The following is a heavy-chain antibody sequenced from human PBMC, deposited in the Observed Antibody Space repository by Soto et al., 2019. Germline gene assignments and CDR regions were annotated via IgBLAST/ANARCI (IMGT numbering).Heavy chain of an antibody. Sequence: ASVKVSCKASGYTFTGYYMHWVRQAPGQGLEWMGWINPNSGGTNYAQKFQGWVTMTRDTSISTAYMELSRLRSDDTAVYYCARCCIAAAGTGFYYYYGMDVWGQGTTVTVSS. CDR2: INPNSGGT. CDR3: ARCCIAAAGTGFYYYYGMDV. J-gene: IGHJ6*02. V-gene: IGHV1-2*04. D-gene: IGHD6-13*01. CDR1: GYTFTGYY.